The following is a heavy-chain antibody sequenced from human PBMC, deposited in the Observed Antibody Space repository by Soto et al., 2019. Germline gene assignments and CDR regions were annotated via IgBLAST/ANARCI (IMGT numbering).Heavy chain of an antibody. V-gene: IGHV1-24*01. CDR3: AGGPVGATHNWFDP. D-gene: IGHD1-26*01. Sequence: PSVKVSCKVSGYTLTELSMHWVRQAPGKGLEWMGGFDPEDGETIYAQKFQGRVTMTEDTSTDTAYMELSSLRSEDTAVYYCAGGPVGATHNWFDPWGQGTLVTVSS. CDR2: FDPEDGET. CDR1: GYTLTELS. J-gene: IGHJ5*02.